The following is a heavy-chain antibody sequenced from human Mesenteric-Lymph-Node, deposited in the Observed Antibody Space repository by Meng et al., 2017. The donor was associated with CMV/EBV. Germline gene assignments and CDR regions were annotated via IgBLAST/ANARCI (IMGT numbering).Heavy chain of an antibody. Sequence: GGSLRLSCTASGFTFDDYAMHWVRQAPGKGLEWVSGIDWNSGTMGYADSVKGRFTISRDNAKNSLYLQMNSLRAEDTALYYCAKDMCASEYCSSARGGYYYGLDVWGQGTTVTVSS. CDR1: GFTFDDYA. V-gene: IGHV3-9*01. CDR2: IDWNSGTM. CDR3: AKDMCASEYCSSARGGYYYGLDV. D-gene: IGHD2-2*01. J-gene: IGHJ6*02.